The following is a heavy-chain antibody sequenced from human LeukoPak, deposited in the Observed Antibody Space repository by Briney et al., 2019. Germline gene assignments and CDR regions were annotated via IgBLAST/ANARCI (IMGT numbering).Heavy chain of an antibody. Sequence: GGSLRLSCAASGFTFSSYEMNWVRQAPGKGLEWVSHISSSGSTIYYADSVKGRFTISRDNAKNSLYLQMNSLRAEDTAVYYCARGDYYFDYWGQGTLVTVSS. CDR3: ARGDYYFDY. J-gene: IGHJ4*02. V-gene: IGHV3-48*03. CDR2: ISSSGSTI. CDR1: GFTFSSYE.